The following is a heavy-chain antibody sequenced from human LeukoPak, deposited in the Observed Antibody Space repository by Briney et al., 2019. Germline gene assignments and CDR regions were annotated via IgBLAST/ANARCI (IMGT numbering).Heavy chain of an antibody. J-gene: IGHJ6*03. CDR2: ISSSGSTI. CDR1: GFTFSNYG. CDR3: ARDTVGYRYYYYMDV. V-gene: IGHV3-48*03. Sequence: PGGSLRLSCAASGFTFSNYGMYWVRQAPGKGLEWVSYISSSGSTIYYADSVKGRFTISRDNAKNSLYLQMNSLRAEDTAVYYCARDTVGYRYYYYMDVWGKGTTVTISS. D-gene: IGHD1-26*01.